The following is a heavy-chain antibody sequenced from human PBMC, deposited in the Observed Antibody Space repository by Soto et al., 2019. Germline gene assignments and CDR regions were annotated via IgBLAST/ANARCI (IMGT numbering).Heavy chain of an antibody. D-gene: IGHD3-9*01. V-gene: IGHV3-23*01. CDR3: AKDVNYDILAGYFYY. J-gene: IGHJ4*02. Sequence: PGGSLRLSCTASGFTLSNYGMTWVRQAPGKGLEWVSTIRGSTGDAYYADSVKGRFTISRDNSKNTLFLQMKSLRADDTTVYYCAKDVNYDILAGYFYYWGQGTRVTV. CDR1: GFTLSNYG. CDR2: IRGSTGDA.